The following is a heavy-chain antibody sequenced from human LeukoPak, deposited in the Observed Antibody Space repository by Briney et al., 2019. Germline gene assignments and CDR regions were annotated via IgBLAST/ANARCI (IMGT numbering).Heavy chain of an antibody. D-gene: IGHD1-26*01. V-gene: IGHV3-7*01. CDR2: IKYEGREK. CDR1: GFTFSNYW. J-gene: IGHJ4*02. CDR3: ERYLNSGPEDF. Sequence: GGSLRLSHTATGFTFSNYWMIWFRQAPGKGLEWVANIKYEGREKQYVDSVKGRFTIYRDNAKNSLFLQMNSLGAVDTAVYYCERYLNSGPEDFWGQGTLVTVSS.